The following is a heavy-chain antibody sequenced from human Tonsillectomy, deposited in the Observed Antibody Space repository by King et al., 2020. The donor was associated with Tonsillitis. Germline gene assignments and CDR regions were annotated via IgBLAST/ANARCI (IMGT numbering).Heavy chain of an antibody. Sequence: EVQLVESGGGLVQPGGSLRLSCGASGFTFSSNDMTWVRQAPGKGLEWLSGISGSDGSTYYADSVKGRFTISRDNSKNTLYLQMNSLRVEDTAVYYCAKNSGIYSYWGHGTLVTVSS. D-gene: IGHD1-26*01. CDR3: AKNSGIYSY. CDR1: GFTFSSND. J-gene: IGHJ4*01. V-gene: IGHV3-23*04. CDR2: ISGSDGST.